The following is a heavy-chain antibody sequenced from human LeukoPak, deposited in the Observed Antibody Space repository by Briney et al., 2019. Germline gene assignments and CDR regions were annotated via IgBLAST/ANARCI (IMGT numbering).Heavy chain of an antibody. CDR1: GYAFTDYY. CDR2: INPSGGST. D-gene: IGHD6-13*01. CDR3: ARDGEAAAGSLDY. V-gene: IGHV1-46*03. Sequence: ASVKVSCKASGYAFTDYYIHWVRQAPGQGLEWMGIINPSGGSTSYAQKFQGRVTMTRDTSTSTVYMELSSLRSEDTAVYYCARDGEAAAGSLDYWGQGTLVTVSS. J-gene: IGHJ4*02.